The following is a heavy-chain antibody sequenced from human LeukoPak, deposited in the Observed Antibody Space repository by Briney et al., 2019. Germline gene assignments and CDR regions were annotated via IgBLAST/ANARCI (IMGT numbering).Heavy chain of an antibody. CDR3: AKVSFDGGVIPYFDS. V-gene: IGHV3-23*01. Sequence: GGSLRLSCAASGFTFSSYAMSWVRQAPGKGLEWVSGMSSSGDSTDYADSVKGRFTISRDNSKNTLYLQMDSLRVEDTAVFYCAKVSFDGGVIPYFDSWGQGTVVTVSS. D-gene: IGHD3-16*02. CDR2: MSSSGDST. J-gene: IGHJ4*02. CDR1: GFTFSSYA.